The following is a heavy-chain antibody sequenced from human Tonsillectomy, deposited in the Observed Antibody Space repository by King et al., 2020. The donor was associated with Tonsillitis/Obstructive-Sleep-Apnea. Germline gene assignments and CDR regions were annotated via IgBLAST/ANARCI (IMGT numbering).Heavy chain of an antibody. CDR2: ISAHNGHT. CDR1: GYTFTNYG. Sequence: VQLVESGAEVKKPGASVKVSCKASGYTFTNYGISWVRQAPGQGLEWMAWISAHNGHTNYAQKLQGRVTMTTDTSTSTAYMELRSLRSADTDVYYCARDSMSHYYDSSGYYTFNYWGQGTLVTVSA. CDR3: ARDSMSHYYDSSGYYTFNY. J-gene: IGHJ4*02. D-gene: IGHD3-22*01. V-gene: IGHV1-18*01.